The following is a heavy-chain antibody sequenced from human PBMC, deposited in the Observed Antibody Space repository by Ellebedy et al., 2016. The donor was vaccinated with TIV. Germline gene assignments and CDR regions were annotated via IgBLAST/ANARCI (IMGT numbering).Heavy chain of an antibody. CDR3: AREQARSSSWYVY. CDR2: INHSGST. Sequence: MPSETLSLTCAVYGGSFSGYYWSWIRQPPGKGLEWIGEINHSGSTNYNPSLKSRVTISVDTSKNQFSLKLSSVTAADTAVYYCAREQARSSSWYVYWGQGTLVTVSS. D-gene: IGHD6-13*01. V-gene: IGHV4-34*01. CDR1: GGSFSGYY. J-gene: IGHJ4*02.